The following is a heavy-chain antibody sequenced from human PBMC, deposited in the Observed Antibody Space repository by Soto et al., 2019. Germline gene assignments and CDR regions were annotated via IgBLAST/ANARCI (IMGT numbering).Heavy chain of an antibody. J-gene: IGHJ4*02. CDR1: GFTFSSYA. CDR2: VSGSGGST. D-gene: IGHD3-16*01. Sequence: EVQLLESGGGLVQPGGSLRLSCAASGFTFSSYAMTWVRQAPGKGLEWVSAVSGSGGSTDYADSVKGRFTISRDNSKSSLYLQMNSLGAEDMAVYYCAKGGGHDYVWGTYSDYWGQGTLITVSS. V-gene: IGHV3-23*01. CDR3: AKGGGHDYVWGTYSDY.